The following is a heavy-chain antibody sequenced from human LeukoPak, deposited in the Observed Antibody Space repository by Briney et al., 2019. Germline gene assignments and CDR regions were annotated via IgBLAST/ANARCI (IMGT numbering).Heavy chain of an antibody. V-gene: IGHV4-38-2*01. CDR3: AGGPVTRVDS. CDR1: GYSLSNGYY. D-gene: IGHD4-17*01. J-gene: IGHJ4*02. Sequence: SETLSLTCAVSGYSLSNGYYWDWIRQPPGKGLEWIGSIYHSGITYYNPSLKSRVTISVDTSKNHFSLKLSSVTAADTAVYYCAGGPVTRVDSWGQGTLVTVSS. CDR2: IYHSGIT.